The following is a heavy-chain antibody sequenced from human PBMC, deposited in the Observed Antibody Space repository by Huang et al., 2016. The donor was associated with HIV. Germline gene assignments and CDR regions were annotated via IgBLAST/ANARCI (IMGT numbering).Heavy chain of an antibody. CDR1: GYTFTSYG. V-gene: IGHV1-18*01. J-gene: IGHJ3*02. CDR2: ISAYNGVT. Sequence: QVQLVQSGVEVKKPGASVKVSCKASGYTFTSYGISWVRQAPGQGLEWIGWISAYNGVTKYAQNVKGRVTMTTDTTTSTAYMELRSLRSDDTAVYYCARDSPLLGVVIVVVPTAPNAFDIWGQGTMVTVSS. D-gene: IGHD2-2*01. CDR3: ARDSPLLGVVIVVVPTAPNAFDI.